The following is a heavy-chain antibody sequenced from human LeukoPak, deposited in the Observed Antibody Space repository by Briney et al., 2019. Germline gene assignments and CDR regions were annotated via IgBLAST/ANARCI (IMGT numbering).Heavy chain of an antibody. CDR2: IYYSGST. CDR3: ARGSCSSTSCYARPYYFDY. V-gene: IGHV4-59*01. J-gene: IGHJ4*02. Sequence: SETLSLTCTVSGGSISSYYWSWIRQPPGKGLEWIGYIYYSGSTNYNPSLKSRDTISVDTSKNQFSLKLSSVTAADTAVYYCARGSCSSTSCYARPYYFDYWGQGTLVTVSS. CDR1: GGSISSYY. D-gene: IGHD2-2*01.